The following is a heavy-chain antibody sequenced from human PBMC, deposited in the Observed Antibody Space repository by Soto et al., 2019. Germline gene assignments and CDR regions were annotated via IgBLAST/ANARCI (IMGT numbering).Heavy chain of an antibody. J-gene: IGHJ5*02. V-gene: IGHV4-59*08. Sequence: QVQLQESGPGLVKPSETLSLTCTVSGGSIGSYYWSWIRQPPGKGLGWIGYIYYSGSTNYNPSLKSRVTISVDTSKKQFSLKLSSVTAADTAVYYCVKSQLRFSWFDPWGQGTLVTVSS. CDR2: IYYSGST. CDR3: VKSQLRFSWFDP. CDR1: GGSIGSYY. D-gene: IGHD5-12*01.